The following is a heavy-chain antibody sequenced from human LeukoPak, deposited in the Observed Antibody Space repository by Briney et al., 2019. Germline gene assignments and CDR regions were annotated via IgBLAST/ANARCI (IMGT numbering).Heavy chain of an antibody. V-gene: IGHV4-34*01. CDR1: GGSFSGYY. CDR2: INHSGST. Sequence: SETLSLTCAVYGGSFSGYYWSWIRQPPGKGLEWIGEINHSGSTNYNPSLKSRVTISVDTSKNQFSLKLSSVTAADTAVYYCARGAPIRRSYYYDSSGYRPLKYFDYWGQGTPVTVSS. CDR3: ARGAPIRRSYYYDSSGYRPLKYFDY. D-gene: IGHD3-22*01. J-gene: IGHJ4*02.